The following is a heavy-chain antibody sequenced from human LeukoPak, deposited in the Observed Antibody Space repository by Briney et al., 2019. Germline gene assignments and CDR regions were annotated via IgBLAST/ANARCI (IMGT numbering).Heavy chain of an antibody. CDR1: GGSISSYY. CDR3: ARTSGFSSPSFDY. D-gene: IGHD3-22*01. CDR2: IYYSGST. Sequence: TSETLSLTCTVSGGSISSYYWSWIRQPPGKGLEWIGYIYYSGSTNYNPPLKSRVTISVDTSKNQFSLKLSSVTAADTAVYYCARTSGFSSPSFDYWGQGTLVTVSS. V-gene: IGHV4-59*01. J-gene: IGHJ4*02.